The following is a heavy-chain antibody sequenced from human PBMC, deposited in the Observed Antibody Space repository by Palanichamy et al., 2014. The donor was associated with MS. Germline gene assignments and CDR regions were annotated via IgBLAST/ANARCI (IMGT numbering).Heavy chain of an antibody. J-gene: IGHJ4*02. V-gene: IGHV3-74*01. D-gene: IGHD3-3*01. Sequence: EVQLVESGGGLVQPGGSLRLSCAASGFTFSSYWMHWVRQAPGKGLVWVSRINSDGSSTSCADSVKGRFTISRDNAKNTLYLQMNSLRAEDTAVYYCARSPNYDFWSGYCPDYWGQGTLVTVSS. CDR2: INSDGSST. CDR1: GFTFSSYW. CDR3: ARSPNYDFWSGYCPDY.